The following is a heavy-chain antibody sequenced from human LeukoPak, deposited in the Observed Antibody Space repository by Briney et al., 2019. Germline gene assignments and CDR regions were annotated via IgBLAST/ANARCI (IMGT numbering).Heavy chain of an antibody. V-gene: IGHV3-23*01. Sequence: GGSLRLSCVASGFTFSSHAMAWVRQAPGKGLEWVSAIGGRGGSTYYADSVKGRFTISRDNSKNTLYLQMNILRAEDTALYYCARDPGVVAFHYFDFWGQGTLVTVSS. CDR3: ARDPGVVAFHYFDF. J-gene: IGHJ4*02. CDR1: GFTFSSHA. D-gene: IGHD3-3*01. CDR2: IGGRGGST.